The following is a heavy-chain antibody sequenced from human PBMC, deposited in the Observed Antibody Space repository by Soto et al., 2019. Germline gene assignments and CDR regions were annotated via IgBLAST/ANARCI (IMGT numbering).Heavy chain of an antibody. J-gene: IGHJ5*02. CDR1: GGTFSSYA. D-gene: IGHD3-10*01. CDR2: IIPIFGTA. V-gene: IGHV1-69*06. CDR3: AGGPVSAIMVRGGGSIDP. Sequence: GASVKVSCKASGGTFSSYAISWVRQAPGQGLEWMGGIIPIFGTANYAQKFQGRVTITADKSTSTAYMGLSSLRSEDTAVYYCAGGPVSAIMVRGGGSIDPWGKGTWVTVS.